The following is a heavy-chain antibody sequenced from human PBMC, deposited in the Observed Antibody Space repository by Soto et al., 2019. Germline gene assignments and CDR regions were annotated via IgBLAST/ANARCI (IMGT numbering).Heavy chain of an antibody. Sequence: SETLSLTCAVYGGSFSGYYWSWIRQPPGKGLEWIGEINHSGSTNYNPSLKSRVTISVDTSKNQFSLKLSSVTAADTAVYYCARVRGSSWTYYYYGMDVWGQGTTVTVSS. D-gene: IGHD6-13*01. CDR2: INHSGST. CDR3: ARVRGSSWTYYYYGMDV. V-gene: IGHV4-34*01. J-gene: IGHJ6*02. CDR1: GGSFSGYY.